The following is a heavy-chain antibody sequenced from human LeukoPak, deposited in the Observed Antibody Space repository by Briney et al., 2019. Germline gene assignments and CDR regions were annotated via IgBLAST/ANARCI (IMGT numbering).Heavy chain of an antibody. CDR3: ARGELELPDY. J-gene: IGHJ4*02. Sequence: ESGPTLVNPTQTLTLTCNFSGFSLSTSGMCVSWMRQPPGKALEWLARIDWDDDKYYSTSLKTRLTISKDTSKNQVVLTMTNMDPVDTATYYCARGELELPDYWGQGTLVTVSS. V-gene: IGHV2-70*11. CDR2: IDWDDDK. D-gene: IGHD1-7*01. CDR1: GFSLSTSGMC.